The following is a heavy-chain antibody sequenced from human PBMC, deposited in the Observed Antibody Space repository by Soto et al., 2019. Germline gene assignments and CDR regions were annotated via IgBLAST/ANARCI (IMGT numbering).Heavy chain of an antibody. V-gene: IGHV1-2*02. CDR3: ARDRGTYDVLTGPLRWFDP. CDR1: GYTFNGYY. Sequence: ASVKVSCKASGYTFNGYYMHWGRQAPGQGLEWMGWVNPDTGGTDYAHKFQGRVTMTRDTSISTAYMELSRLRSDDTAVYYCARDRGTYDVLTGPLRWFDPWGPGTLVTVSS. J-gene: IGHJ5*02. CDR2: VNPDTGGT. D-gene: IGHD3-9*01.